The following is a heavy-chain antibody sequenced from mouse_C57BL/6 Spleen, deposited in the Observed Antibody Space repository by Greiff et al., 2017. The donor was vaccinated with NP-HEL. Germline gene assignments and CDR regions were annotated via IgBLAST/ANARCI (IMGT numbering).Heavy chain of an antibody. J-gene: IGHJ4*01. CDR2: INPNNGGT. D-gene: IGHD2-3*01. V-gene: IGHV1-26*01. CDR3: ASGDDGYYYAMDD. CDR1: GYTFTDYY. Sequence: EVQLQQSGPELVKPGASVKISCKASGYTFTDYYMNWVKQSHGKSLEWIGDINPNNGGTSYNQKFKGKATLTVDKSSSTAYMELRSLTSEDSAVYYCASGDDGYYYAMDDWGQGTSVTVSS.